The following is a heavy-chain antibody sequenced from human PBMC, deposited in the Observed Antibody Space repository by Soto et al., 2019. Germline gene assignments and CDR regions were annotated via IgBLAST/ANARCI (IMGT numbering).Heavy chain of an antibody. V-gene: IGHV1-18*01. CDR1: GYIFVNYG. Sequence: QVQLVQSGDEVKKPGASVKVSCKASGYIFVNYGIAWVRQAPRQGLEWMGWISPYTGNTHSASKVQGRLTMTTDTSTSTAYMDLGSLTSDATTVYYCVMVDNYVTPTPQDVWGQGTTVTVSS. CDR3: VMVDNYVTPTPQDV. J-gene: IGHJ6*02. D-gene: IGHD3-16*01. CDR2: ISPYTGNT.